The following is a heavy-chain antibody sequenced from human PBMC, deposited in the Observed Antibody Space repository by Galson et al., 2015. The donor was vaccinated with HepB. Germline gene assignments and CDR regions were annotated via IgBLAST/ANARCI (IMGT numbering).Heavy chain of an antibody. D-gene: IGHD5-18*01. V-gene: IGHV4-4*02. Sequence: SETLSLTCAVSGGSISSSNWWSWVRQPPGKGLEWIGEIYHSGSTNYNPSLKSRVTISVDKSKNQFSLKLSSVTAADTAVYYCARDGYVDTAMVLSSSFSYYYYGMDVWGQGTTVTVSS. CDR3: ARDGYVDTAMVLSSSFSYYYYGMDV. CDR1: GGSISSSNW. CDR2: IYHSGST. J-gene: IGHJ6*02.